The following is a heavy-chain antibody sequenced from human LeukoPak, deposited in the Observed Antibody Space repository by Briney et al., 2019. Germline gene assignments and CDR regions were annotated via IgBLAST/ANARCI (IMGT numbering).Heavy chain of an antibody. V-gene: IGHV3-74*01. Sequence: GGSLRLPCAASGFTFSSYWMHWVRQAPGKGLVWVSRINSDGSSTSYADSVKGRFTISRDNAKNTLYLQMNSLRAEDTAVYYCARDGGYDILTGYPSDYWGQGTLVTVSS. CDR2: INSDGSST. D-gene: IGHD3-9*01. J-gene: IGHJ4*02. CDR3: ARDGGYDILTGYPSDY. CDR1: GFTFSSYW.